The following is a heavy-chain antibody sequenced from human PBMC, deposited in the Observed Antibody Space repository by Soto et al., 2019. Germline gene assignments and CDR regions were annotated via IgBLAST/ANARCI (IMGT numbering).Heavy chain of an antibody. D-gene: IGHD4-17*01. Sequence: QVQLVESGGGVVQPGRSLRLSCAASGFTFSSYGMHWVRQAPGKGLEWVAVISYDGSNKYYADSVKGRFTISRDNSKNTLYLQMNSLRAEDTAVYYCAQGGTVTTPLDYWGQGTLVTVSS. CDR3: AQGGTVTTPLDY. J-gene: IGHJ4*02. V-gene: IGHV3-30*18. CDR1: GFTFSSYG. CDR2: ISYDGSNK.